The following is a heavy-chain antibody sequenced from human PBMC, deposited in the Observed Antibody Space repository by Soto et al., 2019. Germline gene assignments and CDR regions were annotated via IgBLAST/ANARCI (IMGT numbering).Heavy chain of an antibody. D-gene: IGHD3-3*01. CDR1: GFTFSSYW. V-gene: IGHV3-74*01. Sequence: GGSLRLSCAASGFTFSSYWMHWVRQAPGKGLVWVSRINSDGSSTSYADSVKGRFTISRDNAKNTLYLQMNSLRAEDTAVYYCAREELPFLDRGYGMDVCGQGTTVTVSS. J-gene: IGHJ6*02. CDR3: AREELPFLDRGYGMDV. CDR2: INSDGSST.